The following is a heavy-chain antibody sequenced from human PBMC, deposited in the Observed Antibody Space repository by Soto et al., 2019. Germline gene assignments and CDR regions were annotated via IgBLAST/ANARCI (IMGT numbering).Heavy chain of an antibody. CDR1: GFTFSSYA. J-gene: IGHJ4*02. D-gene: IGHD6-6*01. CDR3: ARELIAARAPFDY. CDR2: ISYDGSNK. Sequence: QVQLVESGGGVVQPGRSLRLSCAASGFTFSSYAMHWVRQAPGKGQEWVAVISYDGSNKYYADSVKGRFTISRDNSKNTLYLQMNSLRAEDTAVYYCARELIAARAPFDYWGQGTLVTVSS. V-gene: IGHV3-30-3*01.